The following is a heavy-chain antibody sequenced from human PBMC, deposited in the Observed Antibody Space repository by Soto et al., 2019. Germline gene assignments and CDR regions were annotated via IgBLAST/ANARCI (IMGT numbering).Heavy chain of an antibody. CDR2: INSDGSRT. D-gene: IGHD6-13*01. Sequence: EVQLVESGGGLVQPGESLRLSCAASGFTFSSYWMHWVRQAPGKGLVWVSRINSDGSRTNYADSVKGRFTVSRYNAKNTQYLQMNSLRAEDTAVYYCARVLTGSWNWFDPWGQGTLVTVSS. J-gene: IGHJ5*02. V-gene: IGHV3-74*01. CDR1: GFTFSSYW. CDR3: ARVLTGSWNWFDP.